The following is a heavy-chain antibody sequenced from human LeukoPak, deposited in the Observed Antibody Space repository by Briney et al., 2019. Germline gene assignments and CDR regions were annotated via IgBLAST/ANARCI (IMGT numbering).Heavy chain of an antibody. Sequence: GGSLRLSCAASGFTFSSYSMHWVRQAPGKGLEWVAFIRYDGSNKYYADSVKGRFTISRDNSKNTLYLQMNSLRAEDTAVYYCAKDRSGYYYGSGSPGDYWGQGTLVTVSS. J-gene: IGHJ4*02. V-gene: IGHV3-30*02. CDR1: GFTFSSYS. CDR3: AKDRSGYYYGSGSPGDY. CDR2: IRYDGSNK. D-gene: IGHD3-10*01.